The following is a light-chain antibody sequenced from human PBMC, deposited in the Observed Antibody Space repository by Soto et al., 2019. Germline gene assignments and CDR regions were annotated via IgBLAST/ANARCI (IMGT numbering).Light chain of an antibody. CDR1: SSSKW. Sequence: DIQMTQSPSTLAASVGDTVTMTCRSSSKWLAWYQKKPGKAPKLLIYDVSNLERGVPPRFSGSTSGAESTLTIXGLQPDDLGTYYCQHTTDFTFGQGTKVDIK. V-gene: IGKV1-5*01. CDR3: QHTTDFT. CDR2: DVS. J-gene: IGKJ2*01.